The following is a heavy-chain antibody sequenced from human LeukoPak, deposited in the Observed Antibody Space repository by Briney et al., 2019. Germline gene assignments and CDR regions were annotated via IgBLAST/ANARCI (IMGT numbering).Heavy chain of an antibody. J-gene: IGHJ4*02. CDR3: ARGGLYDSSGYCDY. D-gene: IGHD3-22*01. V-gene: IGHV3-64*01. Sequence: GGSLRLSCAASGFTFSSYAMHWVRQAPGKGLEYVSAISSNGGSTYYANSVKGRFTISRDNSKNTLYLQMGSLRAEDMAVYYCARGGLYDSSGYCDYWGQGTLVTVSS. CDR2: ISSNGGST. CDR1: GFTFSSYA.